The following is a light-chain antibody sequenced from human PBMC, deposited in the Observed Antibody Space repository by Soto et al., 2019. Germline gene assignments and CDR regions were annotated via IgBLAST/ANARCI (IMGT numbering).Light chain of an antibody. CDR3: QQYGSSPPT. Sequence: EIVLTQSPGTLSLSPGERATLSCRASQSVSSNYLAWYQRKPGQAPRLLIYGASSRATDIPARFSGSGSGTDFTLTITRLEPEDFAVYFCQQYGSSPPTFDQGTKVEIK. CDR1: QSVSSNY. J-gene: IGKJ1*01. V-gene: IGKV3-20*01. CDR2: GAS.